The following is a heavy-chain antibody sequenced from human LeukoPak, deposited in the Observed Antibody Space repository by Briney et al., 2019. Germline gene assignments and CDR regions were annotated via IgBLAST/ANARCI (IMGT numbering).Heavy chain of an antibody. Sequence: GGSLRLSCAASGFTFSSYSMNWVRQAPGKGLEWVSSISSSSSYIYYADSVKGRFTISRDNAKNSLYLQMNSLRAEDTAVYYCARDWRYSSGWYPDFDYWGQGTLVTVSS. D-gene: IGHD6-19*01. CDR2: ISSSSSYI. CDR3: ARDWRYSSGWYPDFDY. V-gene: IGHV3-21*01. CDR1: GFTFSSYS. J-gene: IGHJ4*02.